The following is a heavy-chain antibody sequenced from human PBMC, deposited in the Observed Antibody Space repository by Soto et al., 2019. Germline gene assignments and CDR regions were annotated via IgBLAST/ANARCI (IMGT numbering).Heavy chain of an antibody. CDR1: GFTFDDYS. D-gene: IGHD5-18*01. V-gene: IGHV3-9*01. CDR3: AKAEGDTAMLIDCAFDT. Sequence: EVQLVESVGGTVQPGRSLRLSCAASGFTFDDYSMHWVRQVQGRGLEWVSSITWNSHSVAYADSVKGRFTISRDNAKTSLFLQMNSLRPEDTALYYCAKAEGDTAMLIDCAFDTWGQGTMVTVSS. CDR2: ITWNSHSV. J-gene: IGHJ3*02.